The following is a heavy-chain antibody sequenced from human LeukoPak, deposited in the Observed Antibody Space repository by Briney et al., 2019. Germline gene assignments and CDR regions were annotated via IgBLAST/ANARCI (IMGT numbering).Heavy chain of an antibody. CDR1: GVSISSYY. Sequence: SETLSLTCTVSGVSISSYYWSWIRQPPGKGLEWIGYIYYSGSTNYNPSLKSRVTISVDTSKNQFSLKLSSVTAADTAVYYCARIPYSSGWYGAGGVHYYFDYWGQGTLVTVSS. CDR3: ARIPYSSGWYGAGGVHYYFDY. V-gene: IGHV4-59*01. D-gene: IGHD6-19*01. J-gene: IGHJ4*02. CDR2: IYYSGST.